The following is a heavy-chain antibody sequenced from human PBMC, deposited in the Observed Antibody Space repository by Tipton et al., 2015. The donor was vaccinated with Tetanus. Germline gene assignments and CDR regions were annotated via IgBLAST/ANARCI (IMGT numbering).Heavy chain of an antibody. Sequence: SLRLSCAASGFSFKTYGMHWVRQAPGKGLEWVAYISYDGSIKFYADSVKGRFTISRDNAKNSLYLQMNSLRAEDTAVYYCARMPWYSGSYGGGEYWGQGTLVTVSS. D-gene: IGHD1-26*01. V-gene: IGHV3-30*03. CDR2: ISYDGSIK. CDR3: ARMPWYSGSYGGGEY. CDR1: GFSFKTYG. J-gene: IGHJ4*02.